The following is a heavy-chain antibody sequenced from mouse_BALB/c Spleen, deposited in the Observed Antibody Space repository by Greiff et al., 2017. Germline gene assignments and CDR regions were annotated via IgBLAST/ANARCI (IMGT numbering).Heavy chain of an antibody. Sequence: VQLVESGAELVRPGASVTLSCKASGYTFTDYEMHWVKQTPVHGLEWIGAIDPETGGTAYNQKFKGKATLTADKSSSTAYMELRSLTSEDSAVYYCTRSRYDGWGDAMDYWGQGTSVTVSS. D-gene: IGHD2-14*01. CDR3: TRSRYDGWGDAMDY. V-gene: IGHV1-15*01. CDR1: GYTFTDYE. J-gene: IGHJ4*01. CDR2: IDPETGGT.